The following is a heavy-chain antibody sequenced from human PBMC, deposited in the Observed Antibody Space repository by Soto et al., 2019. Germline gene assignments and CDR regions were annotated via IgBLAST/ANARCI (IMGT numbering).Heavy chain of an antibody. Sequence: EVQLVESGGGLVQPGGSLKVSCAASGFTLSGFDIHWVRQASGEGLEWVGRIKTKVEQYATEVAASVKGRFTISRDDPRNTAYLVRHSLKTEDTAVYYCTRRYCSSGGCYSYFDPWGQGTLVTVSS. CDR3: TRRYCSSGGCYSYFDP. V-gene: IGHV3-73*01. CDR1: GFTLSGFD. D-gene: IGHD2-15*01. J-gene: IGHJ4*02. CDR2: IKTKVEQYAT.